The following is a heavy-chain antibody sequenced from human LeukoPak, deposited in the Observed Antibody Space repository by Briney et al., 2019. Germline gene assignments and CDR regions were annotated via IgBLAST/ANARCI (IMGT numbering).Heavy chain of an antibody. Sequence: GGSLRLSCAASGFTFSSYEMNWVRQAPGKGLEWVSYISSSGSTIYYADSVKGRFTISRDNAKNSLYLQMNSLRAEDTAVYYCARENTMVRGVIPPHFDYWGQGTLVTVSS. J-gene: IGHJ4*02. CDR3: ARENTMVRGVIPPHFDY. D-gene: IGHD3-10*01. V-gene: IGHV3-48*03. CDR2: ISSSGSTI. CDR1: GFTFSSYE.